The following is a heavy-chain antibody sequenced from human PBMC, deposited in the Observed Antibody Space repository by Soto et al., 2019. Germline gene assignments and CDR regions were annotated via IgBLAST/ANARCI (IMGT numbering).Heavy chain of an antibody. D-gene: IGHD1-26*01. J-gene: IGHJ4*02. V-gene: IGHV1-3*01. CDR1: GYTFTGYA. CDR3: ARDHSGSYLPFFAY. CDR2: INAGNGNT. Sequence: GSSVKVSCKASGYTFTGYAMHWVRQAPGQRLEWMGWINAGNGNTKYSQKFQGRVTITRDTSASTAYMELSSLKSEDTAMYYCARDHSGSYLPFFAYWGQGTLVTVSS.